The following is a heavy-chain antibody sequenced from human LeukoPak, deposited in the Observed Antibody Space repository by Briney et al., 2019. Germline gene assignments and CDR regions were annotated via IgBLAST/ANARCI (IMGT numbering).Heavy chain of an antibody. CDR3: AKESIAARPFDY. D-gene: IGHD6-6*01. J-gene: IGHJ4*02. V-gene: IGHV3-23*01. CDR2: ISGPDRT. Sequence: GGSLRLSCAASGFTFSSYAMSWVRQAPGKGPEWVSAISGPDRTYYADSVKGRFTISRDNSKNTLYLQMNSLRAEDTAVYYCAKESIAARPFDYWGQGALVTVSS. CDR1: GFTFSSYA.